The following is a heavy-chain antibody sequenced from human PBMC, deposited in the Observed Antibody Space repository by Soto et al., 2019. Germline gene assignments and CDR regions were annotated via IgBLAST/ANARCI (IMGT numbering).Heavy chain of an antibody. J-gene: IGHJ4*02. V-gene: IGHV3-64D*06. CDR1: GFTFSSYA. CDR3: VNHPRHLWELRSPVAY. CDR2: ISSNGGST. D-gene: IGHD1-26*01. Sequence: GGSLRLSCSASGFTFSSYAMHWVRQAPGKGLEYVSAISSNGGSTYYADSVKGRFTISRDNSKNTLYLQMSSLRAEDTAVYYCVNHPRHLWELRSPVAYWGQGTLVTVSS.